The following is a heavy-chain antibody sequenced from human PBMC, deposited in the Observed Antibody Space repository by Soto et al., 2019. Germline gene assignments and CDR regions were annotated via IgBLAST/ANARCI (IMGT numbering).Heavy chain of an antibody. D-gene: IGHD2-15*01. CDR2: VNPSGGST. Sequence: QVQLVQSGAEVKKPGASVKVSCKASGYIFTAYAMHWVRQAPGQGLDWMGVVNPSGGSTNYAQKFQGRINMPRDTSTGTVDMELGGLRSEDAAVYYCAREENCSDGICYSEYFLRWGQGTLVTVSS. CDR3: AREENCSDGICYSEYFLR. V-gene: IGHV1-46*01. CDR1: GYIFTAYA. J-gene: IGHJ1*01.